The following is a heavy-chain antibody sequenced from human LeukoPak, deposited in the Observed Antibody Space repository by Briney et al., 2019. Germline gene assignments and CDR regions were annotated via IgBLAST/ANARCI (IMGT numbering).Heavy chain of an antibody. CDR3: ARLGYCTGGSCYSLDS. Sequence: GGSLRLSCAASGFTFSSYNLNWVRQAPGKGLEWVSSISSSGSTIFYADSVKGRFTISRDNAKNSLFLHMNSLRAEDTAVYYCARLGYCTGGSCYSLDSWGQGTVVTVSS. V-gene: IGHV3-48*04. CDR2: ISSSGSTI. CDR1: GFTFSSYN. J-gene: IGHJ4*02. D-gene: IGHD2-15*01.